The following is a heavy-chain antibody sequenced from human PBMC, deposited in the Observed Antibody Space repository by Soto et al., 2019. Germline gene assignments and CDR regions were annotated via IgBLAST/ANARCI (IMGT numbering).Heavy chain of an antibody. CDR3: ARVDIAVAAVDY. CDR2: IYYSGST. Sequence: PSETLSLTCTVSGGSISSGGYYWSWIRQHPGKGLEWIGYIYYSGSTYYNPSLKSRVTISVDTSKNQFSLKLSSVTAADTAVYYCARVDIAVAAVDYWGQGTLVTSPQ. CDR1: GGSISSGGYY. V-gene: IGHV4-31*03. D-gene: IGHD2-15*01. J-gene: IGHJ4*02.